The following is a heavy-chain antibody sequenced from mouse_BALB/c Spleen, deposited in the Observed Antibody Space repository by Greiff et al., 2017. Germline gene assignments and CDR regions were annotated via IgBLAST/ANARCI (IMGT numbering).Heavy chain of an antibody. V-gene: IGHV5-17*02. CDR2: ISSGSSTI. CDR3: ARSRYFDV. Sequence: EVKLVESGGGLVQPGGSRKLSCAASGFTFSSFGMHWVRQAPEKGLEWVAYISSGSSTIYYADTVKGRFTISRDNPKNTLFPQMTSLRSEDTAMYYCARSRYFDVWGAGTTVTVSS. CDR1: GFTFSSFG. J-gene: IGHJ1*01.